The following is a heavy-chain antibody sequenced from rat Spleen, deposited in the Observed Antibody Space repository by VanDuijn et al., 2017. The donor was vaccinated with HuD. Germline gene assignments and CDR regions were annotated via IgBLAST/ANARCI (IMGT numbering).Heavy chain of an antibody. CDR1: GFNFSDYF. CDR3: ARVGRSRLQGFAN. Sequence: EVQLVESDGGLVQPGRSLKLSCVASGFNFSDYFMAWVRQAPTKGLEWVATISYDGRRTYYRDSVKGRFTISRDNSKSTLYLQLDSLRSEDSATYYCARVGRSRLQGFANWGQGTLVTVSS. J-gene: IGHJ3*01. CDR2: ISYDGRRT. V-gene: IGHV5-29*01. D-gene: IGHD1-1*01.